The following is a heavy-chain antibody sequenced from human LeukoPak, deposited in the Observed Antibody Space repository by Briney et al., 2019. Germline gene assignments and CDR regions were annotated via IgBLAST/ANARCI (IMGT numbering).Heavy chain of an antibody. CDR1: EGSFSDYY. CDR3: ARSERGTIFGVLAYYLDY. Sequence: SETLSLTCAVYEGSFSDYYCTWIRQSPGKGLEWIGEVYHSRGTSYNPSLKGRVSVSLDTSEKQFSLKLSSVTAADTAVYYCARSERGTIFGVLAYYLDYWGQGTLVTVSS. J-gene: IGHJ4*02. CDR2: VYHSRGT. D-gene: IGHD3-3*01. V-gene: IGHV4-34*01.